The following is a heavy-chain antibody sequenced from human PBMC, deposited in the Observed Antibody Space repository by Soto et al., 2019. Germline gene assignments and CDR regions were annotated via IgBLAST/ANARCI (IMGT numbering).Heavy chain of an antibody. CDR2: ISAHNGNT. D-gene: IGHD1-1*01. CDR1: GYTFTSYG. J-gene: IGHJ4*02. V-gene: IGHV1-18*01. Sequence: QVHLVQSGAEVKKPGASVKVSCKASGYTFTSYGITWVRQAPGHGLEWMGWISAHNGNTDYAQKLQGRVIVTRDTSPTTAYMELRSRRSDGTTVYYCARGRYGDYWGQGALVTVSS. CDR3: ARGRYGDY.